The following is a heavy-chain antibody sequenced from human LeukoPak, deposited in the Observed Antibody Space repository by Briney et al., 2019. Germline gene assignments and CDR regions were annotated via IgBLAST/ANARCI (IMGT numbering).Heavy chain of an antibody. Sequence: ASVKVSCKASVYTFTSYGISWVRQAPGPGLEWMGWISAYNGNTNYAQKLQGGVNTTTDTSARTAYMELRTVRSDETPGHFCASDQHRGIVEAPPHARYWGQGPLVTVS. CDR3: ASDQHRGIVEAPPHARY. CDR1: VYTFTSYG. CDR2: ISAYNGNT. D-gene: IGHD1-26*01. J-gene: IGHJ4*02. V-gene: IGHV1-18*01.